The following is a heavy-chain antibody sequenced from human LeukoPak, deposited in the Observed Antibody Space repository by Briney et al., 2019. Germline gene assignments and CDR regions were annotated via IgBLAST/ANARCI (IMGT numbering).Heavy chain of an antibody. CDR2: IYTSGST. CDR1: GGSISRGSYY. J-gene: IGHJ4*02. Sequence: SETLSLTCTVSGGSISRGSYYWSWIRQPAGKGLEWIGRIYTSGSTNYNPSLKSRVTISVDTSKNQFSLKLSSVTAADTAVYYCARAINYDFRYWGQGTLVTVSS. D-gene: IGHD3-3*01. CDR3: ARAINYDFRY. V-gene: IGHV4-61*02.